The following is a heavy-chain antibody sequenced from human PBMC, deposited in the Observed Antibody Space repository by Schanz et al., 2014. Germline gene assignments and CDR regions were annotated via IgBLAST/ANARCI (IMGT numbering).Heavy chain of an antibody. CDR1: EFSFSSFG. J-gene: IGHJ6*02. D-gene: IGHD1-26*01. CDR3: ARDMTSMGESGFYYYGMDV. Sequence: EVRLVESGGGLVKPGGSLRLSCAASEFSFSSFGMNWVRQAPGKGLEWVSYISSSSSTIYYADSVKGRFTISRDNPKNTLYLQMNSLRAEDTAVYYCARDMTSMGESGFYYYGMDVWGQGTTATVSS. CDR2: ISSSSSTI. V-gene: IGHV3-21*05.